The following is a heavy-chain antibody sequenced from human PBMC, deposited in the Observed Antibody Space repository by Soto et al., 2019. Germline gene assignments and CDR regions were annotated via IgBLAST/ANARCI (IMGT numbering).Heavy chain of an antibody. D-gene: IGHD3-3*01. CDR3: ARHVGSITIFGVVTIDY. Sequence: AFETLFLTLSFFWGSLSSNSYYWGWSPHPPRKGLEWIGSIYYSGSTYYNPSLKSRVTISVDTSKNQFSLKLSSVTAADTAVYYCARHVGSITIFGVVTIDYWGQGTLVTVSS. CDR1: WGSLSSNSYY. J-gene: IGHJ4*02. V-gene: IGHV4-39*01. CDR2: IYYSGST.